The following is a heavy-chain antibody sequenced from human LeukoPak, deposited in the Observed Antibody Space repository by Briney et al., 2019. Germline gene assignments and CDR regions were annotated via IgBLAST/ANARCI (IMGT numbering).Heavy chain of an antibody. CDR1: GGSFSGYS. CDR3: ARSVLTGSYFDY. CDR2: INHSGST. J-gene: IGHJ4*02. Sequence: SETLSLTCAVYGGSFSGYSWSWIRQPPGKGLEWIGEINHSGSTNYNPSLKSRVTISVDKSKNQFSLKLSSVTAADTAVYYCARSVLTGSYFDYWGQGTLVTVSS. V-gene: IGHV4-34*01. D-gene: IGHD3-9*01.